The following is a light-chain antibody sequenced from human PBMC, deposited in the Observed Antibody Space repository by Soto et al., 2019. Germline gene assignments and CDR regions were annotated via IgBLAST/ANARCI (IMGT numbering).Light chain of an antibody. J-gene: IGKJ2*01. Sequence: DIQMTQSLSTLSASVGDRVTFTCRASPSISRWLAWYQQKPGKAPQLLLYDGSSLGSGVPSRFSGSGSGTEFTLTISCLQPDDIATFYCQLYYTYSIYTFGQETKLEIK. CDR3: QLYYTYSIYT. CDR1: PSISRW. CDR2: DGS. V-gene: IGKV1-5*01.